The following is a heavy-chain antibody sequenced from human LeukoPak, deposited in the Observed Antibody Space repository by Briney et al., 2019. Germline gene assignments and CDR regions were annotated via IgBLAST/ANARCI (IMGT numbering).Heavy chain of an antibody. CDR3: ARDPWGYGPGAFDI. V-gene: IGHV3-30-3*01. CDR1: GFTFSSYA. J-gene: IGHJ3*02. CDR2: ISYDGSNK. Sequence: QPGGSLRLSCAASGFTFSSYAMHWVRQAPGKGLEWVAVISYDGSNKYYADSVKGRFTISRDNSKNTLYLQMNSLRAEDTAVYYCARDPWGYGPGAFDIWGQGTMVTVSS. D-gene: IGHD3-16*01.